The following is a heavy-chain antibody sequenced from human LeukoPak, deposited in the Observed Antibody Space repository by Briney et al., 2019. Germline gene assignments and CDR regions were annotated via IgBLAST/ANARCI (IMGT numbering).Heavy chain of an antibody. CDR1: EFTFSSYW. V-gene: IGHV3-74*01. CDR3: ARALDY. J-gene: IGHJ4*02. CDR2: ISPDGSST. Sequence: PGGSLRLSCVASEFTFSSYWMHWVRQAPGKGLVWVSCISPDGSSTYYADSVKGRFTISRDNAKNTLFLQMNSLRAEDTALYYCARALDYWGQGTLVTVSS.